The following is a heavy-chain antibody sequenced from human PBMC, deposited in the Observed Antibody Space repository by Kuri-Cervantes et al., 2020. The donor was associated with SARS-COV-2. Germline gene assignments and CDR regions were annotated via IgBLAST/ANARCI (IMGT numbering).Heavy chain of an antibody. CDR1: GFTFGDCA. Sequence: GESLKISCTASGFTFGDCAMSWVRQAPGKGLEWVAVISYDGSNKYYADSVKGRFTISRDNSKNTLYLQMNSLRAEDTAVYYCARQIRASRPDREYYMDVWGKGTTVTVSS. D-gene: IGHD6-6*01. V-gene: IGHV3-30-3*01. CDR2: ISYDGSNK. J-gene: IGHJ6*03. CDR3: ARQIRASRPDREYYMDV.